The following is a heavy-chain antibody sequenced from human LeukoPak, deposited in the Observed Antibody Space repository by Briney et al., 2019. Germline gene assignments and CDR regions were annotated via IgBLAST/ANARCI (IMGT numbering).Heavy chain of an antibody. Sequence: ASVKVSCKASGDTLTGYYMHWVRQAPGQGLEWMGRINPNSGGTNYAQKFQGGVTMTRDTSISTAYMELSRLRSDDTAVYYCARDKGGVAAVLWGQGTLVTVSS. V-gene: IGHV1-2*06. CDR1: GDTLTGYY. CDR2: INPNSGGT. D-gene: IGHD6-13*01. J-gene: IGHJ4*02. CDR3: ARDKGGVAAVL.